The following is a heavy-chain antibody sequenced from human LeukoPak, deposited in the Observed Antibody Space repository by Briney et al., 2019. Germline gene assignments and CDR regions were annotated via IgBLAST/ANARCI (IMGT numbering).Heavy chain of an antibody. J-gene: IGHJ4*02. D-gene: IGHD2-2*01. CDR2: ISASGDDT. V-gene: IGHV3-23*01. Sequence: GGSLRLSCAASGFTFSRHSMTWVRQAPGKGLEWVSAISASGDDTYYADSVRGRFTLARDNSKNTVYLQMNSLRAEDTAVYYCANGAAGQYCTRTTCYRWGQGTLVTVSS. CDR3: ANGAAGQYCTRTTCYR. CDR1: GFTFSRHS.